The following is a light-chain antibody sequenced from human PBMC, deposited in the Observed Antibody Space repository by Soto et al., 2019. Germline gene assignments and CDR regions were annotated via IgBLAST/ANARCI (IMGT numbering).Light chain of an antibody. CDR3: QQYNAWPSRT. CDR1: QSVSTN. V-gene: IGKV3-15*01. CDR2: CSS. Sequence: IVLTQSPAALSVSPGERATLSCRASQSVSTNLAWYQQKPGQPPRLLIYCSSTRATGVPARFSGIGSGTEFTLTISSMQSEDVAVYYCQQYNAWPSRTFGQGTKVEIK. J-gene: IGKJ2*02.